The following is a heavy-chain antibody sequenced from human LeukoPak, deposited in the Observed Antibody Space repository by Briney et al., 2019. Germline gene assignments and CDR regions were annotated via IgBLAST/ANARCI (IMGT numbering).Heavy chain of an antibody. D-gene: IGHD3-10*01. Sequence: PGESLKISCRGSGYSFTTYWIGWVRQMPGKGLEWMGIIYPGDSDTRYTPSFQGQVTMSADKSISTAYLQWSSLKASDTAMYYCARSMVRGVLSSMDVWGQGTTVTVSS. CDR1: GYSFTTYW. CDR2: IYPGDSDT. V-gene: IGHV5-51*01. J-gene: IGHJ6*02. CDR3: ARSMVRGVLSSMDV.